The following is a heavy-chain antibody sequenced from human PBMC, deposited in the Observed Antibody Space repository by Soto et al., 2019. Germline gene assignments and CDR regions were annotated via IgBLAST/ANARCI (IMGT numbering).Heavy chain of an antibody. V-gene: IGHV5-51*01. J-gene: IGHJ4*02. CDR2: IYPGDSDT. D-gene: IGHD1-26*01. CDR3: ARSSGSFWHYFDY. CDR1: GYSFTSHW. Sequence: GESLKISCQVSGYSFTSHWIGWVRQIPGKGLEWMGTIYPGDSDTKYSPSFRGQVTISVDKSLSTAYLQWSSMKASDTAIYYCARSSGSFWHYFDYWGQGTLVTVSS.